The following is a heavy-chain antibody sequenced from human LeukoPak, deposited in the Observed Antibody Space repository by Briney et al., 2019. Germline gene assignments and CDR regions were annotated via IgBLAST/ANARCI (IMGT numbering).Heavy chain of an antibody. CDR2: INPYNGNT. Sequence: GASVNVSCKASGYTFTSYGISWVRQAPGQGLEWMGWINPYNGNTNYAQKLQGRVTMTTDTSTSTAYMELRSLRSDDTAVYYCARDLSETYYYDSSTDYWGQGTLVTVSS. CDR3: ARDLSETYYYDSSTDY. J-gene: IGHJ4*02. V-gene: IGHV1-18*01. CDR1: GYTFTSYG. D-gene: IGHD3-22*01.